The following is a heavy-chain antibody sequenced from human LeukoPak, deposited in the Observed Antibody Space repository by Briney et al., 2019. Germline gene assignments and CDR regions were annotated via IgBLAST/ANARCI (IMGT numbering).Heavy chain of an antibody. V-gene: IGHV3-48*03. CDR1: GFTFSSFE. J-gene: IGHJ4*02. CDR2: IIHTFDI. CDR3: ARSSGSYRPFDS. D-gene: IGHD3-22*01. Sequence: GGSLRLYCTASGFTFSSFEVNWARQATRKGLEWISHIIHTFDIKYAVSVKCRYTISRDNANNSQYLQMTSLRAQDTGIYYCARSSGSYRPFDSWGQGTLVIVSS.